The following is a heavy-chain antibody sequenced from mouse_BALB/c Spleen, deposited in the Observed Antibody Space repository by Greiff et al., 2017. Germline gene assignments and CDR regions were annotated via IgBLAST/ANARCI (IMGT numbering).Heavy chain of an antibody. CDR1: GFDFSRYW. J-gene: IGHJ1*01. Sequence: EVQLQQSGGGLVQPGGSLKLSCAASGFDFSRYWMSWVRQAPGKGLEWIGEINPDSSTINYTPSLKDKFIISRDNAKNTLYLQMSKVRSEDTALYYCARPVHYYGYWYFDVWGAGTTVTVSS. V-gene: IGHV4-1*02. D-gene: IGHD1-2*01. CDR3: ARPVHYYGYWYFDV. CDR2: INPDSSTI.